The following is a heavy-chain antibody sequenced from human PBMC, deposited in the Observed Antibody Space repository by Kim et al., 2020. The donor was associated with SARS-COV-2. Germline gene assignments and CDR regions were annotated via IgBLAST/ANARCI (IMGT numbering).Heavy chain of an antibody. CDR2: IYYSGST. CDR3: ARDRKYYYGSGSYTGLCWFDP. J-gene: IGHJ5*02. CDR1: GGSISSGGYY. D-gene: IGHD3-10*01. Sequence: SETLSLTCTVSGGSISSGGYYWSWIRQHPGKGLEWIGYIYYSGSTYYNPSLKSRVTISVDTSKNQFSLKLSSVTAADTAVYYCARDRKYYYGSGSYTGLCWFDPWGQGTLVTVSS. V-gene: IGHV4-31*03.